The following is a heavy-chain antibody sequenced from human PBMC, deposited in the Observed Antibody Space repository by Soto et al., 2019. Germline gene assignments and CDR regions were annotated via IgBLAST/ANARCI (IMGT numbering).Heavy chain of an antibody. Sequence: QVQVVESGGGVVQPGRSLRLSCAASGFTLSSYGMHWVRQAPGKGLEWMATISYDGSNKYYGDSVKGRFTISRDKSKNTLSLQMNSLRAEDTAVYYCARDARRITFGGVVGPSPYWYFDLWGRGTLVTVSS. CDR1: GFTLSSYG. V-gene: IGHV3-30*03. CDR2: ISYDGSNK. D-gene: IGHD3-16*02. J-gene: IGHJ2*01. CDR3: ARDARRITFGGVVGPSPYWYFDL.